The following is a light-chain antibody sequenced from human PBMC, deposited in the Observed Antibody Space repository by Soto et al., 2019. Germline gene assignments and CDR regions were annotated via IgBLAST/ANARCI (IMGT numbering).Light chain of an antibody. CDR2: MIS. V-gene: IGKV2-30*02. J-gene: IGKJ5*01. Sequence: DVVMTQTTLSLPVTLGQPASLSCRSSQCLAHSDGKTYLFWFHQRPGQSPRRLIYMISNRDSGVPDRFSGSGSGTDFTLKITRVEAEDVGVYYCMQSIHWPHTFGQGTRLEIK. CDR1: QCLAHSDGKTY. CDR3: MQSIHWPHT.